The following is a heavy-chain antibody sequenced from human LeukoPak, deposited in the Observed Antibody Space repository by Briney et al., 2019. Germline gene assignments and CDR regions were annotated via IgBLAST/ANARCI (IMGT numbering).Heavy chain of an antibody. Sequence: SETLSLTCAVYGGSFSGYYWSWIRQPPGKELEWIGEINHSGSTNYNPSLKSRVTISVDTSKNQFSLKLSSVAAADTAVYYCARFIVVVPAAPNGRNWFDPWGQGTLVTVSS. CDR2: INHSGST. J-gene: IGHJ5*02. V-gene: IGHV4-34*01. D-gene: IGHD2-2*01. CDR3: ARFIVVVPAAPNGRNWFDP. CDR1: GGSFSGYY.